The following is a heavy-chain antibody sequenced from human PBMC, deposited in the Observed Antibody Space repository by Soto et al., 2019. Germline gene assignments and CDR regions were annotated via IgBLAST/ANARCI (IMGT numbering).Heavy chain of an antibody. V-gene: IGHV4-31*03. CDR2: IYYTGDT. CDR1: GDSMTSGGYY. CDR3: ARGAPRPRDVPTSFHF. Sequence: QVQLQESGPGLVRPSQTLSLTCSVSGDSMTSGGYYWSWVRHHPGKGLEWVGSIYYTGDTYFNPSLKSRITVSMDTSKNEFSLKLTSVTSADTAVYFCARGAPRPRDVPTSFHFWGQGTLVTVSS. J-gene: IGHJ4*02.